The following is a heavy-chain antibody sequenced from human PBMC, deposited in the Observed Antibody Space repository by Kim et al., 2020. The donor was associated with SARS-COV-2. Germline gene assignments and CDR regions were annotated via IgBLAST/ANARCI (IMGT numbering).Heavy chain of an antibody. Sequence: GGSLRLSCAASGFTFSSYAMHWVRQAPGKGLEWVAVISYDGSNKYYADSVKGRFTISRDNSKNTLYLQMNSLRAEDTAVYYCARDHLGYYGSGAGGMDVWGQGTTVTVSS. J-gene: IGHJ6*02. CDR3: ARDHLGYYGSGAGGMDV. V-gene: IGHV3-30*04. D-gene: IGHD3-10*01. CDR1: GFTFSSYA. CDR2: ISYDGSNK.